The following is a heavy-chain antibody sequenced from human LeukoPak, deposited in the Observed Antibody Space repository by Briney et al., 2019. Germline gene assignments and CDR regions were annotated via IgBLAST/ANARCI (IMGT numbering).Heavy chain of an antibody. V-gene: IGHV3-48*04. D-gene: IGHD3-10*01. CDR1: GFTFSSYS. CDR2: ISSSSSTI. Sequence: GGSLRLSCAASGFTFSSYSMNWVRQAPGKGLEWVSYISSSSSTIYYADSVKGRFTISRDNAKNSLYLQMNSLRAEDTAVYYCATGRITMVRGVYYDAFDIWGQGTIV. CDR3: ATGRITMVRGVYYDAFDI. J-gene: IGHJ3*02.